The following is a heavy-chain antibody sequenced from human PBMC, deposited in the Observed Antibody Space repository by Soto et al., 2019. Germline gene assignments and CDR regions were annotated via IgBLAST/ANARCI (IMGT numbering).Heavy chain of an antibody. Sequence: EVQVVESGGGLVQPGGSLRLSCAASGFTVSSYYMSWVRQAPGKGLEWVSVLYTGGSTYYADSVNGRFTISRHNSENTLYLQMNSRRVEDTAVYYCARGGLTDVWGKGTTVTVSS. J-gene: IGHJ6*04. CDR3: ARGGLTDV. CDR1: GFTVSSYY. V-gene: IGHV3-53*04. CDR2: LYTGGST.